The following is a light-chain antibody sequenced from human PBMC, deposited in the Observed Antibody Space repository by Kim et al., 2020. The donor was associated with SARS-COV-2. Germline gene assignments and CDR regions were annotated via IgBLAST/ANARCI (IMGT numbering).Light chain of an antibody. J-gene: IGLJ3*02. CDR2: DVS. Sequence: QSALTQPASVSGSPGQSITISCTGTSSDVGGYNYVSWYQQHPGKAPKLMIYDVSKRPSGVSNRFSGSKSGNTASLTISGLQAEDEADYYCSSYTSSSTFNWVFGGGTKL. V-gene: IGLV2-14*01. CDR1: SSDVGGYNY. CDR3: SSYTSSSTFNWV.